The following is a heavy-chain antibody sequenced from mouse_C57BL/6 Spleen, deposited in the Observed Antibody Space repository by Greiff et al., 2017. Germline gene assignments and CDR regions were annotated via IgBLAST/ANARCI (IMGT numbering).Heavy chain of an antibody. J-gene: IGHJ3*01. Sequence: EVQGVESGGDLVKPGGSLKLSCAASGFTFSSYGMSWVRQTPDKRLEWVATISSGGSYTYYPASVKGRFTISRDNAKNTLYLQMSSLKSEDTAMXYCARGDYYRKEGLAYWGQGTLVTVSA. CDR2: ISSGGSYT. CDR3: ARGDYYRKEGLAY. D-gene: IGHD2-14*01. V-gene: IGHV5-6*01. CDR1: GFTFSSYG.